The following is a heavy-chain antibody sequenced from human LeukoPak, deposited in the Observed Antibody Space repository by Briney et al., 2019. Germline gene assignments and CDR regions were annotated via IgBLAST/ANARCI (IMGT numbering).Heavy chain of an antibody. Sequence: GASVKVSCKASGYTFTSYAMHWVRQAPGQRLEWMGWINAGNGNTKYSQKFQERVTITRDMSTSTAYMELSSLRSEDTAVYYCAADSPAAGDYWGQGTLVTVSS. CDR1: GYTFTSYA. V-gene: IGHV1-3*01. CDR2: INAGNGNT. J-gene: IGHJ4*02. CDR3: AADSPAAGDY. D-gene: IGHD6-13*01.